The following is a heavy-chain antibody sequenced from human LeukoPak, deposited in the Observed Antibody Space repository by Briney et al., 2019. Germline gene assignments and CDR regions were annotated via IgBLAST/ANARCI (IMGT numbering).Heavy chain of an antibody. CDR1: GFTFSYYG. CDR3: AKSMGGYRWLLFDF. D-gene: IGHD3-22*01. Sequence: GSLRPSCAASGFTFSYYGMHWVREAPGKGLERGAFIRYDGSNKYYADSVKGRFTITRDNSKNTMYVQMNSLRAEDTAVYYCAKSMGGYRWLLFDFWGQGTLVTVSS. J-gene: IGHJ4*02. V-gene: IGHV3-30*02. CDR2: IRYDGSNK.